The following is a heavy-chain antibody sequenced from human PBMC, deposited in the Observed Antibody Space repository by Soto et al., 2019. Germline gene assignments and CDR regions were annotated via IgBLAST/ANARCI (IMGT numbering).Heavy chain of an antibody. CDR1: GFTFSSYS. Sequence: EVQLVESGGGLVQPGGSLRLSCAASGFTFSSYSMNWVRQAPGKGLEWVSYISSSSSTIYYADSVKGRFPISRDNAKNSLYLQMNSLRDEDTAVYYCARGRVTMVRVVEPDFDYWGQGTLVTVSS. CDR3: ARGRVTMVRVVEPDFDY. D-gene: IGHD3-10*01. J-gene: IGHJ4*02. V-gene: IGHV3-48*02. CDR2: ISSSSSTI.